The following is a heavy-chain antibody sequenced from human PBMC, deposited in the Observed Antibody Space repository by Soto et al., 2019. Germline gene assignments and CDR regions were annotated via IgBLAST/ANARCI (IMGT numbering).Heavy chain of an antibody. V-gene: IGHV1-69*13. CDR3: ASPGSPCSGGSCYQYNFCYYGMGL. D-gene: IGHD2-15*01. CDR1: GGTFSSYA. Sequence: ASVKVSCKASGGTFSSYAISWVRQAPGQGLEWMGGIIPIFGTANYAQKFQGRVTITADESTSTAYMELSSLRSEDTAVYYCASPGSPCSGGSCYQYNFCYYGMGLCGQGTTVTVSS. CDR2: IIPIFGTA. J-gene: IGHJ6*02.